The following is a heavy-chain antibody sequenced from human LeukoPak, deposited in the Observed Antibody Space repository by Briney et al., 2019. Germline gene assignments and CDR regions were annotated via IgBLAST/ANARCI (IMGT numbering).Heavy chain of an antibody. CDR1: GYTFTGYY. CDR3: ARAQQVVPVDYYYYGMDV. D-gene: IGHD2-2*01. Sequence: ASVKVSCKASGYTFTGYYMHWVRQAPGQGLEWMGWIGAYNGNTNYAQKLQGRVTMTTDTSTSTAYMELRSLRSDDTAVYYCARAQQVVPVDYYYYGMDVWGQGTTVTVSS. J-gene: IGHJ6*02. CDR2: IGAYNGNT. V-gene: IGHV1-18*04.